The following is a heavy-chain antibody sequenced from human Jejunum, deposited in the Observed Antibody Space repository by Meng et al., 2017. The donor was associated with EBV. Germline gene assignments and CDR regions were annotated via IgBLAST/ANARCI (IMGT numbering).Heavy chain of an antibody. D-gene: IGHD1-14*01. CDR3: ARGFSTEADY. CDR2: ISADGSYS. Sequence: EVQLVESGXGLVKPGGSLRLSCAASGFTFKSYSMNWVRQAPGKGLDWVAFISADGSYSYYADSVKGRFTISRDNAKNSLFLQMNRLRAEDTAVYYCARGFSTEADYWGQGTLVTVSS. V-gene: IGHV3-21*01. J-gene: IGHJ4*02. CDR1: GFTFKSYS.